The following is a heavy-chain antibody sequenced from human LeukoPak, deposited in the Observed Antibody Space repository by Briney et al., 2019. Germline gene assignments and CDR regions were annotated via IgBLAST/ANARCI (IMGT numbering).Heavy chain of an antibody. CDR2: ISEDGSNA. Sequence: GGSLRLSCAASGSTFRSHTMNWVRQAPGKGLAWVAFISEDGSNAYYADSVKGRFTISRDNSKNTLHLQMDSLRPEDTALYYCAKDQHYYDISGSSHLDYWGQGTLVTVSS. CDR3: AKDQHYYDISGSSHLDY. CDR1: GSTFRSHT. J-gene: IGHJ4*02. D-gene: IGHD3-22*01. V-gene: IGHV3-30*18.